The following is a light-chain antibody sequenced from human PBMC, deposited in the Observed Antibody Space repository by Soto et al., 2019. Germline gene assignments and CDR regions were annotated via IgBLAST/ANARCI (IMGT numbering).Light chain of an antibody. CDR3: CSYAGSYRI. Sequence: QSALTQPRSVSGSPGQSVTISCTGTSSDVDDYNYVSWYQHHPGKAPKLIIYDVSKRPSGVPDRFSGSKSGNTASLTISGLQAEDEADYYCCSYAGSYRIFGTGTKVTVL. CDR1: SSDVDDYNY. V-gene: IGLV2-11*01. J-gene: IGLJ1*01. CDR2: DVS.